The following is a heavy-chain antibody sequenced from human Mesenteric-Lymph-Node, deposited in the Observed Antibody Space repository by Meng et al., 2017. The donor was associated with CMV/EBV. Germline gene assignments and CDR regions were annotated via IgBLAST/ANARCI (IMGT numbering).Heavy chain of an antibody. CDR3: ARFPYYFDY. J-gene: IGHJ4*02. CDR1: GGSVSSGSYY. Sequence: SETLSLTCTVSGGSVSSGSYYWSWIRQPPGKGLEWIGYIYYSGSTDYNPSLKSRVTISVDTSKNQFSLKLSSVTAADTAVYYCARFPYYFDYWGQGTLVTVSS. CDR2: IYYSGST. V-gene: IGHV4-61*01.